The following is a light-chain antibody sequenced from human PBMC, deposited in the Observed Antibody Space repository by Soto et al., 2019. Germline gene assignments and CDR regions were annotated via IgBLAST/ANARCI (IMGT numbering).Light chain of an antibody. V-gene: IGKV1-33*01. CDR1: QDISKF. CDR3: QQYDNRPFT. Sequence: DIQMTQSPSSLSACVLDRVSFTFQASQDISKFLNWYQHKPGQAPSLLIYDASKSQFGVPSRFSGSGSGTDFTFTISSLQPEDNATYYCQQYDNRPFTFGPGTKVDIK. CDR2: DAS. J-gene: IGKJ3*01.